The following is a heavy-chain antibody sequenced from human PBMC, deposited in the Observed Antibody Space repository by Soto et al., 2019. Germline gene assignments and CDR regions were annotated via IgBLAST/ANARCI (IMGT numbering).Heavy chain of an antibody. V-gene: IGHV2-5*01. CDR1: GFSRTTTGVG. Sequence: QITLKESAPTLVRPTQALTLTCTSSGFSRTTTGVGVGWIRQPPGKALEWLALIYWNDDKRYRPSLKSSLTDTRDSSKNQVVLTVTNTDAVDRATYFCADRPRGIAAFYFDFWGQGTLVTVSS. CDR3: ADRPRGIAAFYFDF. J-gene: IGHJ4*02. D-gene: IGHD6-6*01. CDR2: IYWNDDK.